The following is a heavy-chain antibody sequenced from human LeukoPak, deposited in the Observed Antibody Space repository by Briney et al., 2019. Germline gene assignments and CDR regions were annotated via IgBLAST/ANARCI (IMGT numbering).Heavy chain of an antibody. V-gene: IGHV4-4*07. J-gene: IGHJ4*02. CDR2: IYTSGST. CDR1: GGSISSYY. CDR3: ARGYCSSITCQPLDY. Sequence: SETLSLTCSVSGGSISSYYWSWIRQPAGKGLEWIGRIYTSGSTNYNPSLKSRVTMSVDTSKNQFSLNLSSVTAAETAVYYCARGYCSSITCQPLDYWGQGTLVTVSS. D-gene: IGHD2-2*01.